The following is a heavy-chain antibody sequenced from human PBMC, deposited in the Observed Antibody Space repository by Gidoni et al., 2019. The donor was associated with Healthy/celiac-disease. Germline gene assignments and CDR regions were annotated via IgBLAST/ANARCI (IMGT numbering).Heavy chain of an antibody. D-gene: IGHD1-26*01. Sequence: QVQLVQSGAEVKKPGSSVKVSCKASGGTFSSYAIRWVRQAPGQGLEWMGGIIPIFGTANYAQKFQGRVTITADESTSTAYMELSSLRSEDTAVYYCARMWGAYYYYGMDVWGQGTTVTVSS. V-gene: IGHV1-69*01. CDR3: ARMWGAYYYYGMDV. CDR2: IIPIFGTA. CDR1: GGTFSSYA. J-gene: IGHJ6*02.